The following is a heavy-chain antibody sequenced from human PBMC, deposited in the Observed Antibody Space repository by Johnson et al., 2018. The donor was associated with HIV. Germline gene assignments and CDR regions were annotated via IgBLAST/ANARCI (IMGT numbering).Heavy chain of an antibody. CDR3: AKGLGVSFDI. J-gene: IGHJ3*02. V-gene: IGHV3-23*01. Sequence: EVQLMESGGGLVKPGGSLRLSCAASGFTFSDYYMSWVRQAPGKGLEWVSGISGSDFGPYYADSVRGRFTISRDNSKNTLYLQMNSLRAEDTAVYYCAKGLGVSFDIWGQGTMVTVSS. CDR2: ISGSDFGP. CDR1: GFTFSDYY. D-gene: IGHD3-16*01.